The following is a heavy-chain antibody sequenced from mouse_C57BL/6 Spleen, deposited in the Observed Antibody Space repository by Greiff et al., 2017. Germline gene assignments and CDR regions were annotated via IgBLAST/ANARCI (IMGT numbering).Heavy chain of an antibody. Sequence: VKLMESGPGLVQPSQSLSITCTVSGFSLTSYGVHWVRQPPGKGLEWLGVIWSGGSTDYNAAFISRLSISKDNSKSQVFFKMNSLQADDTAIYYCAKNWTGTGYAMDYWGQGTSVTVSS. CDR1: GFSLTSYG. D-gene: IGHD4-1*01. CDR3: AKNWTGTGYAMDY. CDR2: IWSGGST. J-gene: IGHJ4*01. V-gene: IGHV2-4*01.